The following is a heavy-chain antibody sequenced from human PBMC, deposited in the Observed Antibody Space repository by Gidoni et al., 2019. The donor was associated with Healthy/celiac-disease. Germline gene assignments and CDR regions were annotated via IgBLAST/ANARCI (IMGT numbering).Heavy chain of an antibody. CDR3: ARGDEYQLLEIYYYYGMDV. Sequence: QVQLVESGGGVVQPGRSLRLSCAASGFPFSSYAMHWVRQAPGKGLEWVAVISYDGSNKYYADSVKGRFTISRDNSKNTLYLQMNSLRAEDTAVYYCARGDEYQLLEIYYYYGMDVWGQGTTVTVSS. J-gene: IGHJ6*02. CDR1: GFPFSSYA. D-gene: IGHD2-2*01. V-gene: IGHV3-30-3*01. CDR2: ISYDGSNK.